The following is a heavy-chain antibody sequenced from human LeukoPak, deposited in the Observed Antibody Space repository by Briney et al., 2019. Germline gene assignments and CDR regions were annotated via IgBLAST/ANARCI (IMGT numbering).Heavy chain of an antibody. CDR1: GFTFSSYA. CDR3: AKGGSGVDDAFDI. D-gene: IGHD3-3*01. V-gene: IGHV3-23*01. Sequence: PGGSLRLSCAASGFTFSSYAMSWVRQAPGKGLEWVSAISGSGGSTYYADSVKGRFTISRDNSKNSLYLQMNSLRAEDTAVYYCAKGGSGVDDAFDIWGQGTMVTVSS. CDR2: ISGSGGST. J-gene: IGHJ3*02.